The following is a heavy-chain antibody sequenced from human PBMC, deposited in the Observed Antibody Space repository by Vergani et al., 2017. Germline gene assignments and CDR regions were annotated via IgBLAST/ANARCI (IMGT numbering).Heavy chain of an antibody. Sequence: EVQLLESGGSLKQPGGSVRLSCAASGFTFSTYAMNWVRQAPGKGLEWVSALTGGGGSTYYADSFKGRFIISRDNSRDTLYRQMNSLRPEDTATYYCGKDSGSYENSIDAWGQGTLVTVSS. CDR1: GFTFSTYA. CDR2: LTGGGGST. CDR3: GKDSGSYENSIDA. J-gene: IGHJ5*02. V-gene: IGHV3-23*01. D-gene: IGHD1-26*01.